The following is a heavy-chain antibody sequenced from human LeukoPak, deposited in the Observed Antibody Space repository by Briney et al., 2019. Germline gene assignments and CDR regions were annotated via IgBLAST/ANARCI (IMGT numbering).Heavy chain of an antibody. CDR3: AKRYGNAWYQFDY. V-gene: IGHV3-23*01. Sequence: GGSLRLSCAAPGFTFSSYAMNWVRQTPGKGLEWVSTARASGSATYYADSVKGRFAISRDDSKSTLYLQMTNLRAEDTALYYCAKRYGNAWYQFDYWGRGTLVTASS. CDR2: ARASGSAT. CDR1: GFTFSSYA. D-gene: IGHD5-18*01. J-gene: IGHJ4*02.